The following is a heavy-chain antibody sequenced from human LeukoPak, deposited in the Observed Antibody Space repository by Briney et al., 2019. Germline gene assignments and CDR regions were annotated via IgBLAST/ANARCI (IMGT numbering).Heavy chain of an antibody. J-gene: IGHJ5*02. V-gene: IGHV4-59*01. CDR3: AREGLTYSSGWYEARWFDP. Sequence: SESLSRTCTVSGCTISSYYWSWIRHPPGKGLEWMGYIYYSGSTNYNPSLKSRVTISVDTSKNQFSLKLSSVTAADTAVYYCAREGLTYSSGWYEARWFDPWGQGTLVTVSS. CDR1: GCTISSYY. CDR2: IYYSGST. D-gene: IGHD6-19*01.